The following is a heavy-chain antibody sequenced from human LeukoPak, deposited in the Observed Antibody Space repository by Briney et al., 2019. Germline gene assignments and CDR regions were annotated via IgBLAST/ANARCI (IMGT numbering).Heavy chain of an antibody. J-gene: IGHJ4*02. CDR2: IKSKSDGGTT. V-gene: IGHV3-15*01. D-gene: IGHD7-27*01. Sequence: GGSLRLSCAASAFTFSNAWMSWVRQAPGKGLEWVGRIKSKSDGGTTDYAAPVKGRFTISRDDSKNTLSLQMNSLKVEDTAVYYCAKGNWGPLYYFDYWGQGTLVTVSS. CDR1: AFTFSNAW. CDR3: AKGNWGPLYYFDY.